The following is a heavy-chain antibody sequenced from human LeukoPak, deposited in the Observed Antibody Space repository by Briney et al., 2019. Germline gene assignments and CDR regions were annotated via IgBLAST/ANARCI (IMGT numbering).Heavy chain of an antibody. J-gene: IGHJ5*02. V-gene: IGHV4-34*01. D-gene: IGHD6-6*01. CDR3: ARVTARDWFDP. CDR1: GVSFSGYY. CDR2: INDSGST. Sequence: SPTLSLTCAVYGVSFSGYYWSWIRQPPRKGLEGIGEINDSGSTSYNPSLKSRVTISVDTAKNQFSLKLSSVTAEDTAVYYCARVTARDWFDPWGQGTLVTVSS.